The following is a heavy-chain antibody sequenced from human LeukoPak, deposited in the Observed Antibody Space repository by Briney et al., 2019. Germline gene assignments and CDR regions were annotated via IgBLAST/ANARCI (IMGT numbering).Heavy chain of an antibody. Sequence: ASVKVSCKASGYTFTSYGISWVRQAPGQGLEWMVWISAYNGNTNYAQKLQGSVTMTTDTSTSTAYMELRSLRSDDTAVYYCVRETPVFGELFGYFDYWGQGTLVTVSS. J-gene: IGHJ4*02. CDR3: VRETPVFGELFGYFDY. CDR1: GYTFTSYG. V-gene: IGHV1-18*01. D-gene: IGHD3-10*01. CDR2: ISAYNGNT.